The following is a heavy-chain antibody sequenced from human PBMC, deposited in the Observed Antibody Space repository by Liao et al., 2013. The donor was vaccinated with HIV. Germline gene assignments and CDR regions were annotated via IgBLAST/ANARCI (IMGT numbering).Heavy chain of an antibody. Sequence: QVQLQESGPGLVKPSETLSLSCTVSGGSISSYYWSWIRQPAGKGLEWIGRIYTTGSTDYNPSLKSRVTMSVDTSKNQXSLKLSSVTAADTAVYYCARELTVTHAFDIWAKGNGHRLF. V-gene: IGHV4-4*07. J-gene: IGHJ3*02. CDR3: ARELTVTHAFDI. CDR1: GGSISSYY. D-gene: IGHD4-17*01. CDR2: IYTTGST.